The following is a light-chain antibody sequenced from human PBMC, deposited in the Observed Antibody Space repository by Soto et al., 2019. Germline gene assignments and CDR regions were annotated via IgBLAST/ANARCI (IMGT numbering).Light chain of an antibody. CDR3: CSYACSYTF. CDR1: SSDVGGYNY. J-gene: IGLJ2*01. V-gene: IGLV2-11*01. CDR2: DVS. Sequence: QSALTQPRSVSGSPGQSVTISCTGTSSDVGGYNYVSWYQQHPGKAPKLMIYDVSKRPSGVPDRFSGSKSGNTASLTISGLQAEDEADYYCCSYACSYTFFGGGTKLTVL.